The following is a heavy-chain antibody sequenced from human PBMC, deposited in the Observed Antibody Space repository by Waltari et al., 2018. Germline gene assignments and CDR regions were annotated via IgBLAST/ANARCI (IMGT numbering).Heavy chain of an antibody. V-gene: IGHV4-34*01. D-gene: IGHD6-13*01. CDR3: ARGRVGSSSLAPHYCGMDV. Sequence: QVQLQQWGAGLLKPSETLSLTCAVYGGSFSGYYWSWIRPPPGKGLEWIGEINHSGSTNYNPSLKSRVTISVDTSKNQFSLKLSSVTAADTAVYYCARGRVGSSSLAPHYCGMDVWGQGTTVTVSS. CDR1: GGSFSGYY. J-gene: IGHJ6*02. CDR2: INHSGST.